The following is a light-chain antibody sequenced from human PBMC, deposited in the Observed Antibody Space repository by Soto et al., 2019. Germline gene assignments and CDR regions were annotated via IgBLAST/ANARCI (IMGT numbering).Light chain of an antibody. V-gene: IGKV3-20*01. Sequence: EIVLTQSPGTLSVSPGERATLSCRASQSVGRNYLAWYQQKPGQAPRLLIYDASSRATGIPDRFSGSGSGTDFTLIISRLEPEDFAVYYCQQYASSPLTFGGGTKVE. J-gene: IGKJ4*02. CDR2: DAS. CDR3: QQYASSPLT. CDR1: QSVGRNY.